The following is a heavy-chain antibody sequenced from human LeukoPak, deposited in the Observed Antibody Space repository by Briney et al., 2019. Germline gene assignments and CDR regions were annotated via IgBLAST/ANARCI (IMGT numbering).Heavy chain of an antibody. CDR3: ARHSSGWHFVS. V-gene: IGHV4-59*02. D-gene: IGHD6-19*01. CDR2: FYYSGGT. J-gene: IGHJ4*02. Sequence: SETLSLTCSVSGVSVSNHYWSWIRQPPGKGLEWIGWFYYSGGTYFNPSLGSGATTSANTSRNHLSLNLRSLTAADTAVYYCARHSSGWHFVSWGQGALVTVSS. CDR1: GVSVSNHY.